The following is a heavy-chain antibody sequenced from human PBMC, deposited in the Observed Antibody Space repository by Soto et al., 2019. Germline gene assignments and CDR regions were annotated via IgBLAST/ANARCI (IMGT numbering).Heavy chain of an antibody. CDR3: ARDLGGWPDY. V-gene: IGHV1-3*01. CDR1: GYTFTSYA. J-gene: IGHJ4*02. CDR2: INAGNGNT. D-gene: IGHD2-15*01. Sequence: GASVKVSCKASGYTFTSYAMHWVRQAPGQRLEWMGWINAGNGNTKYSQKFQVRVTITKDTSATTANMELSSLRSEDTAVYYCARDLGGWPDYWGQGTLVTVSS.